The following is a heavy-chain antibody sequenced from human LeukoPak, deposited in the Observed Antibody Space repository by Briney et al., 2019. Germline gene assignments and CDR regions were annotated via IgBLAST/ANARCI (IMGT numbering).Heavy chain of an antibody. CDR2: SFYTGST. CDR3: ARGEGYCSGGSCYLGNWFDP. CDR1: GGSISSNDYY. Sequence: SETLSLTCSVSGGSISSNDYYWGWIRQPPGKGLEWIGSSFYTGSTFYNSSLKSRVTISVDTSKNQFSLKLSSVTATDTAVYYCARGEGYCSGGSCYLGNWFDPWGQGTLVTVSS. J-gene: IGHJ5*02. D-gene: IGHD2-15*01. V-gene: IGHV4-39*07.